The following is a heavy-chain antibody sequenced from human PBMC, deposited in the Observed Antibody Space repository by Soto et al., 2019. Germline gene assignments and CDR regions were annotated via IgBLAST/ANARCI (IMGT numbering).Heavy chain of an antibody. CDR3: AREARMGATEGVMGYYCYGMDV. D-gene: IGHD1-26*01. J-gene: IGHJ6*02. Sequence: ITYDGTYKHYTDSVEGRFAISRDNSNDTLYLQMNSLRAEDTAVYYCAREARMGATEGVMGYYCYGMDVWGQGTTVTVSS. V-gene: IGHV3-33*05. CDR2: ITYDGTYK.